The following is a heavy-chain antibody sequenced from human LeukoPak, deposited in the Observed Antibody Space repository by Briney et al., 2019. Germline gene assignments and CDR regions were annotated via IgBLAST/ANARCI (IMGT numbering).Heavy chain of an antibody. V-gene: IGHV3-53*01. Sequence: GGSLTLSCAASGFTVSSNYRGWVRQAPGKGLEWVSVIYNGGNTYYADSVKGRFTISSDNSKNTLYLQMNSLRADDTAVYYCAKLASDSRGWYHFDYRGQGTLVTVSS. CDR3: AKLASDSRGWYHFDY. D-gene: IGHD6-19*01. CDR2: IYNGGNT. J-gene: IGHJ4*02. CDR1: GFTVSSNY.